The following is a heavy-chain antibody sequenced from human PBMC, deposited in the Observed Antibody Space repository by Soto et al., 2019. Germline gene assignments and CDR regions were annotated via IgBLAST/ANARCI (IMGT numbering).Heavy chain of an antibody. Sequence: SVKVSCKTSGYTFYSYDITWVRQAPGQGLEWMGTTSAYNGDSNFAQNLQGRVTMTIDKSTATAYMDLKNLTSDDTAVYYCARARATATYESSFGHWGQGTLVTVSS. CDR1: GYTFYSYD. CDR2: TSAYNGDS. J-gene: IGHJ4*02. D-gene: IGHD6-6*01. V-gene: IGHV1-18*01. CDR3: ARARATATYESSFGH.